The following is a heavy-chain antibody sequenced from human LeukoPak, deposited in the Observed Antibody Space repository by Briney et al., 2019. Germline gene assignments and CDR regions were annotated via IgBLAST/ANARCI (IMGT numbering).Heavy chain of an antibody. D-gene: IGHD6-6*01. Sequence: SETLSLTCTVSGGSISSSSYYWGWIRQPPGKGLEWIGSIYYTGSTSKNPSLESRVTISLDMSKNQVSLKLTSVTAADTAIYYCARDSASSGPPAWFDPWGQGTLVTVSS. J-gene: IGHJ5*02. V-gene: IGHV4-39*07. CDR2: IYYTGST. CDR3: ARDSASSGPPAWFDP. CDR1: GGSISSSSYY.